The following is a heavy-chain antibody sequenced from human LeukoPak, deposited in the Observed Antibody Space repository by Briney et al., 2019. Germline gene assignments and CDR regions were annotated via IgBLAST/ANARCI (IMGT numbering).Heavy chain of an antibody. CDR3: TRVSVDTKDY. J-gene: IGHJ4*02. Sequence: GGSLRLSCTASGFTFGHYGMNWVRQAPGKGLEWVGFIRSKAYGGTTEYAASVKGRFTISRDDSKSIAYLQMNSLKTEDTAVYYCTRVSVDTKDYWGQGTLVTVSS. CDR2: IRSKAYGGTT. D-gene: IGHD5-18*01. V-gene: IGHV3-49*04. CDR1: GFTFGHYG.